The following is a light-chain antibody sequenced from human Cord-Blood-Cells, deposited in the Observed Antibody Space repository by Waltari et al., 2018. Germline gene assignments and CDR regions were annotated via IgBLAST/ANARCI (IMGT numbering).Light chain of an antibody. J-gene: IGKJ1*01. CDR2: AAS. Sequence: DIQMTQSPSSLSASVGDRVTITCRASQSISSYLSWYQQKPGKAPKLLIYAASSLQSGVPSRFSGSGYGTDFTLTISSLQPEDFATYYCQQSYSTPGTFGQGTKVEIK. V-gene: IGKV1-39*01. CDR3: QQSYSTPGT. CDR1: QSISSY.